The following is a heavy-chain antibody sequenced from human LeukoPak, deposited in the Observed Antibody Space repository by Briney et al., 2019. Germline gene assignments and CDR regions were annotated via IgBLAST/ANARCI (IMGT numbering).Heavy chain of an antibody. D-gene: IGHD2-2*01. J-gene: IGHJ5*02. CDR3: ARALGYCSSTSCGYNWFDP. V-gene: IGHV4-34*01. CDR1: GGSFSGYY. Sequence: SETLSLTCAVYGGSFSGYYWSWIRQPPGKGLEWIGEINHSGSTNYNPSLKSRVTISVDTSKNQFSLKLSSATAADTAVYYCARALGYCSSTSCGYNWFDPWGQGTLVTVSS. CDR2: INHSGST.